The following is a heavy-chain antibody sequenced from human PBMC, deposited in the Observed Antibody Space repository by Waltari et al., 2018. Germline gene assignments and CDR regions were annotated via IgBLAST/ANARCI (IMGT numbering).Heavy chain of an antibody. V-gene: IGHV3-33*08. Sequence: QVQLVESGGGVVQPGRSLRLSCAASGFTFTTYGFHWVRQAPGKGLEWVAVIWYDGSKQFYAESVKGRSTISRDNSKNTVYLQMNSLIPEDTAMYYCARDMSYGSLDYGGQGTLVTVSS. CDR2: IWYDGSKQ. CDR3: ARDMSYGSLDY. D-gene: IGHD3-16*02. J-gene: IGHJ4*02. CDR1: GFTFTTYG.